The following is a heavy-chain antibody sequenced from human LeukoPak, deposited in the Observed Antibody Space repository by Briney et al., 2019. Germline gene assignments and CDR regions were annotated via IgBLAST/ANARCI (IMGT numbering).Heavy chain of an antibody. J-gene: IGHJ6*02. D-gene: IGHD2-15*01. CDR3: AKGLVVVAATLQYGMDV. CDR2: ISWNSGSI. Sequence: GRSLRPSCAASGFTFDDYAMHWVRPAPGKGLEWVSGISWNSGSIGYADSVKGRFTISRDNAKNSLYLQMNSLRAEDTALYYCAKGLVVVAATLQYGMDVWGQGTTVTVSS. V-gene: IGHV3-9*01. CDR1: GFTFDDYA.